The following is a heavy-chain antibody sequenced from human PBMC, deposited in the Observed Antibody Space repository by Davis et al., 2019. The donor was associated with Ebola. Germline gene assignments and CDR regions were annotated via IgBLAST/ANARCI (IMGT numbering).Heavy chain of an antibody. CDR1: GYTFTTYY. D-gene: IGHD2-21*01. Sequence: ASVKVSCKASGYTFTTYYIHWVRQAPGQGLEWMGIINPNSGSTNYAQKFQGRVTMTRDTSISTTYLELSSLRSEDTAVYYCARGRGHFEYSGGDYWGQGTLVTVSS. CDR2: INPNSGST. CDR3: ARGRGHFEYSGGDY. J-gene: IGHJ4*02. V-gene: IGHV1-2*02.